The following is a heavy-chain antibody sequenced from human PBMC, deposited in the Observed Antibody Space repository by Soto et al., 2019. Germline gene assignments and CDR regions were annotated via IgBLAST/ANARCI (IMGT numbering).Heavy chain of an antibody. D-gene: IGHD6-19*01. CDR2: MTSDMKTI. V-gene: IGHV3-48*02. CDR1: GFTFRIYS. Sequence: EVQLVESGGGLVQPGGSLRLSCAASGFTFRIYSMNWIRQAPGKGLEWVSYMTSDMKTIHYADSVKGRFTISRDNARNSVYLQMTSLRDEDTAVDYCARSVEGHFDYWGQGTLVTVSS. CDR3: ARSVEGHFDY. J-gene: IGHJ4*02.